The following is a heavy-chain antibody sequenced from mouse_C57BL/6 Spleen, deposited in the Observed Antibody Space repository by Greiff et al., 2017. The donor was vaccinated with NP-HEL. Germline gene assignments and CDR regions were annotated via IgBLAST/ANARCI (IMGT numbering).Heavy chain of an antibody. CDR3: ARWLRYYFDY. CDR2: IYPGDGDT. V-gene: IGHV1-82*01. D-gene: IGHD1-1*01. CDR1: GYAFSSSW. J-gene: IGHJ2*01. Sequence: QVQLQQSGPELVKPGASVKISCKASGYAFSSSWMNWVKQRPGKGLEWIGRIYPGDGDTNYNGKFTGKATLTADKSSSTAYMQLSSLTSEDSAVYFCARWLRYYFDYWGQGTTLTVSS.